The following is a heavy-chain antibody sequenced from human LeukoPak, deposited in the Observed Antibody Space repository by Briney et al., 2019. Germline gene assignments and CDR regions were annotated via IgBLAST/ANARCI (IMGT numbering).Heavy chain of an antibody. Sequence: GGSLRLSCTASGFTFGDYAMSWFRQAPGKGLEWVGFIRSKAYGGTTEYAASVKGRFTISRDNAKNSLYLQINSLRAEDTAVYYCARARAVADLLILEQGGQGTLVTVSS. CDR3: ARARAVADLLILEQ. CDR1: GFTFGDYA. D-gene: IGHD6-19*01. CDR2: IRSKAYGGTT. V-gene: IGHV3-49*03. J-gene: IGHJ4*02.